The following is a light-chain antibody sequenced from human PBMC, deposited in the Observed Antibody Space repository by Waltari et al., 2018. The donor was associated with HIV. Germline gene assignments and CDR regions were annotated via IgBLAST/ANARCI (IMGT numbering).Light chain of an antibody. V-gene: IGKV3-15*01. CDR2: GAS. CDR1: QSVSTT. Sequence: EIVMTQSPVTLSVSPGERATLSCRASQSVSTTLAWYQQRPGQAPRVLVYGASTRATGIPARFSGSGSGTEFTLTISSLQSEESAVYYCLQSDNWPYSFGQGTKLEIK. J-gene: IGKJ2*03. CDR3: LQSDNWPYS.